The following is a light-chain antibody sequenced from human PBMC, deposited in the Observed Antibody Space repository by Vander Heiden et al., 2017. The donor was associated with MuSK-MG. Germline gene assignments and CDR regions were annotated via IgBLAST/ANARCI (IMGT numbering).Light chain of an antibody. CDR2: GTS. CDR3: QHYASSGGT. Sequence: EVVLTQSPGTVSLSPGERGTLSCTASQSVNRDYLAWYQQRPGQAPRLLIYGTSNRAAGIPDRISGSGSGTDFTLTISRLEPEDTAVYYCQHYASSGGTFGQGTKVEIK. CDR1: QSVNRDY. V-gene: IGKV3-20*01. J-gene: IGKJ1*01.